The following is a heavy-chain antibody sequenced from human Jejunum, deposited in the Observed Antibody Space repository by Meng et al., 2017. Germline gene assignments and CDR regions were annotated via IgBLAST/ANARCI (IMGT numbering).Heavy chain of an antibody. D-gene: IGHD3-10*01. Sequence: SETLSLTCTVSGGSISSTTYYWGWIRQPPGKGLEWIGSLHYSGNTNYNPSLKSRVTISVDTSSQQFSLNLRSVTAADTAVYYCARDSRTSINMIRGVHPFEYWGQGRLVTVSS. J-gene: IGHJ4*02. CDR1: GGSISSTTYY. V-gene: IGHV4-39*07. CDR2: LHYSGNT. CDR3: ARDSRTSINMIRGVHPFEY.